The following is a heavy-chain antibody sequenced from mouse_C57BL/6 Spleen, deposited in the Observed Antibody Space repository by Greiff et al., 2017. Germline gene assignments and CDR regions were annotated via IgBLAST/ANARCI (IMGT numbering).Heavy chain of an antibody. CDR2: ISDGGSYT. CDR3: AREEKGHYDGVSMDY. J-gene: IGHJ4*01. D-gene: IGHD1-2*01. CDR1: GFTFSSYA. V-gene: IGHV5-4*01. Sequence: EVQGVESGGGLVKPGGSLKLSCAASGFTFSSYAMSWVRQTPEKRLEWVATISDGGSYTYYPDNVQGRFTISRDNAKNNLYLQMSHLKSEDTAMYYCAREEKGHYDGVSMDYWGQGTSVTVSS.